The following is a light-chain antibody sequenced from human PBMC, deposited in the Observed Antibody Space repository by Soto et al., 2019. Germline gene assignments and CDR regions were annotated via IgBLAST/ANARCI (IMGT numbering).Light chain of an antibody. V-gene: IGKV2D-29*01. J-gene: IGKJ2*01. CDR2: EVY. CDR1: QSLVYSNGRTY. Sequence: DVVLTQSPLSLSVTPGQPASISGKSSQSLVYSNGRTYFYWYLQKPGQTPKLLIYEVYNRFSGVPDRFSGSGSGTDFTLEIGRVEADDVGVYYCMQSLHRPLYTFGQGTKLEI. CDR3: MQSLHRPLYT.